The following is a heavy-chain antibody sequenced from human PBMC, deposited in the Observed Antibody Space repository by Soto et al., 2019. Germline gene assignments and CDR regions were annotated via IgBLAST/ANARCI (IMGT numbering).Heavy chain of an antibody. J-gene: IGHJ4*02. D-gene: IGHD6-6*01. CDR2: ISWNSGSI. CDR1: GFTFDDYA. V-gene: IGHV3-9*01. Sequence: PGGSLRLSCAASGFTFDDYAMHWVRQAPGKGLEWVSGISWNSGSIGYADSVKGRFTISRDNAKNSLYLQMNSLRAEDTALYYCAKDWDSSSRGGYYFDYWGQGTLVTVS. CDR3: AKDWDSSSRGGYYFDY.